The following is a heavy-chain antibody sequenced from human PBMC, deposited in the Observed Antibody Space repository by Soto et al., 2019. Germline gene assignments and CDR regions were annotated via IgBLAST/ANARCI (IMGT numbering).Heavy chain of an antibody. CDR3: ARNGSYYDFWSGYYFGGGMDV. J-gene: IGHJ6*02. CDR1: GGSFSGYY. D-gene: IGHD3-3*01. CDR2: INHSGST. V-gene: IGHV4-34*01. Sequence: SETLSLTCAVYGGSFSGYYWSWIRQPPGKGLEWIGEINHSGSTNYNPSLKSRVTISVDTSKNQFSLKLSSVTAADTAVYYCARNGSYYDFWSGYYFGGGMDVWGQGTTVTAP.